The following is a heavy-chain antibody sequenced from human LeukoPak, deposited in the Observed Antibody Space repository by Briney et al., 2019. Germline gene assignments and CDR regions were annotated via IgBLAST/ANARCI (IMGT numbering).Heavy chain of an antibody. Sequence: GGSLRLSCVVSDFTVSSHHMAWVRQVPGKGPEWLSIIYSGGKSHNADSLKGRFTVSKDNFRNTVFLEMNSLRADDTAVYYCARCQGIAMADFRGDYYYCYMDVWGKGTTVSVSS. CDR3: ARCQGIAMADFRGDYYYCYMDV. V-gene: IGHV3-53*01. J-gene: IGHJ6*03. CDR2: IYSGGKS. CDR1: DFTVSSHH. D-gene: IGHD6-19*01.